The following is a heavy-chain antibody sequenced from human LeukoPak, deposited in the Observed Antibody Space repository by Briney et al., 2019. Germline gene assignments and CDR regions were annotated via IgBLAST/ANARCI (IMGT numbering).Heavy chain of an antibody. CDR2: IYYSGST. CDR1: GGSFSGYY. Sequence: SETLSLTCAVYGGSFSGYYWSWIRQPPGKGLEWIGSIYYSGSTYYKPSLKSRVTISVDRSKNQFSLKLSSVTAADTAVYYCARGGYGSGSRNWFDPWGQGTLVTVSS. D-gene: IGHD3-10*01. CDR3: ARGGYGSGSRNWFDP. J-gene: IGHJ5*02. V-gene: IGHV4-34*01.